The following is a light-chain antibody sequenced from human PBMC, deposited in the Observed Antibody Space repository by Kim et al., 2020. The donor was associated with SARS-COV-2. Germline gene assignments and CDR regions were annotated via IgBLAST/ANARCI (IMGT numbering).Light chain of an antibody. J-gene: IGKJ4*01. V-gene: IGKV1-12*01. CDR1: EYIYTW. CDR2: GAS. CDR3: QELNTFPLT. Sequence: GDRVTITCRASEYIYTWLAWYQQQPGKAPKLLISGASNLHPGVPPRFSASGSGTDFTLTISRLQPEDFATYYCQELNTFPLTFGGGTKVDIK.